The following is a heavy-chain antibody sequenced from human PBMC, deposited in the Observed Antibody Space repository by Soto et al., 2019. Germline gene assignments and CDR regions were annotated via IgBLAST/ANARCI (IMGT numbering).Heavy chain of an antibody. CDR2: IYYSGST. CDR3: ARDTGAAGPNNWFDP. CDR1: GGSISSYY. J-gene: IGHJ5*02. V-gene: IGHV4-59*01. D-gene: IGHD6-13*01. Sequence: SETLFLTCTVPGGSISSYYWSWIRQPPGKGLEWIGYIYYSGSTNYNPSLKSRVTISVDTSKNQFSLKLSSVTAADTAVYYCARDTGAAGPNNWFDPWGQGTLVTVS.